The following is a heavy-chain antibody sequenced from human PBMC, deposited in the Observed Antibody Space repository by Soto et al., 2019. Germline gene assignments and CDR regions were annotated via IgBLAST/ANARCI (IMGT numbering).Heavy chain of an antibody. D-gene: IGHD5-12*01. CDR3: AKGELVEMATIMYY. Sequence: GGSLRLSCAASGFTFSSYGMHWVRQAPGKGLEWVAVISYDGSNKYYADSVKGRFTISRDNSKNTLYLQMNSLRAEDTAVYYCAKGELVEMATIMYYWGQGTLVTVSS. V-gene: IGHV3-30*18. CDR2: ISYDGSNK. J-gene: IGHJ4*02. CDR1: GFTFSSYG.